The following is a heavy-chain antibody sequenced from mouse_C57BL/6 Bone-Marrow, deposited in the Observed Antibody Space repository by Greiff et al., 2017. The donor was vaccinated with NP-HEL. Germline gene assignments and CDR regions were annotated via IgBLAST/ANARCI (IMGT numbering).Heavy chain of an antibody. V-gene: IGHV5-17*01. Sequence: EVLGVESGGGLVKPGGSLKLSCAASGFTFSDYGMHWVRQAPEKGLEWVAYISSGSSTIYYADTVKGRFTISRDNAKNTLFLQMTSLRSEDTAMYYCARRYRGLYYYAMDYWGQGTSVTVSS. J-gene: IGHJ4*01. D-gene: IGHD2-12*01. CDR3: ARRYRGLYYYAMDY. CDR2: ISSGSSTI. CDR1: GFTFSDYG.